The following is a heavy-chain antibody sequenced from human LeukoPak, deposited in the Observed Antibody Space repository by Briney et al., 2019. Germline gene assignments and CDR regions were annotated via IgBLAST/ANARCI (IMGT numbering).Heavy chain of an antibody. CDR2: ISGYNGHT. CDR1: GYTFTNYG. J-gene: IGHJ5*02. V-gene: IGHV1-18*01. D-gene: IGHD3-22*01. Sequence: ASVKVSCKASGYTFTNYGISWVRQAPGQGLEWMGWISGYNGHTRCAQKVQGRVTMTTDTSTSTAYMGLRSLRSDDTAVYYRARDGRHRYYYDSRGYYGSWFDPWGQGTLVTVSS. CDR3: ARDGRHRYYYDSRGYYGSWFDP.